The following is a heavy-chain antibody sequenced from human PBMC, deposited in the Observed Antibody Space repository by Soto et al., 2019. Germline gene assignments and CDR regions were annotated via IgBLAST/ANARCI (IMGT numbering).Heavy chain of an antibody. CDR2: IYYSGST. V-gene: IGHV4-39*01. CDR1: GGSISSSSIY. CDR3: ARLALGPDDIVVVIAATIDY. D-gene: IGHD2-15*01. Sequence: QLQLQESGPGLVKPSETRSLTCTVSGGSISSSSIYWSWIRQPPGKGLEWIGIIYYSGSTYYNPSLKSRVTISVDTSKIQFSLKLSAVTAADTAVYSCARLALGPDDIVVVIAATIDYWGQGTLVTVSS. J-gene: IGHJ4*02.